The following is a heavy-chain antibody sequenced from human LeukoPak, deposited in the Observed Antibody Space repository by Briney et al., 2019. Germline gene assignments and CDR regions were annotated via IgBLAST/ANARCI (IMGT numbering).Heavy chain of an antibody. CDR3: AREEGGKLGIDYYFDY. CDR2: ISSSGSTT. J-gene: IGHJ4*02. V-gene: IGHV3-48*03. D-gene: IGHD7-27*01. Sequence: GGSLRLSCAASGFPFSSYEMNWVRQAPGKGLEWVSYISSSGSTTYYADSVKGRFTISRDNAKNSLYLQMNSLRAEDTAVYYCAREEGGKLGIDYYFDYWGQGILVTVSS. CDR1: GFPFSSYE.